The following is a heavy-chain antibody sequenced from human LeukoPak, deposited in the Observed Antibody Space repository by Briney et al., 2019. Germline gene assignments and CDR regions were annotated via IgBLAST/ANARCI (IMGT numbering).Heavy chain of an antibody. D-gene: IGHD3-9*01. Sequence: SETLSLTCTVSGASMSDYYWSWIRQPPGKGLEWIGYIYYTGSTNFNPSLKSRVTMSVDTSKNQISLKLSSVTAADSAVYYCVRRVRYFGQNDYWGQGTLVTVSS. V-gene: IGHV4-59*08. CDR3: VRRVRYFGQNDY. CDR1: GASMSDYY. J-gene: IGHJ4*02. CDR2: IYYTGST.